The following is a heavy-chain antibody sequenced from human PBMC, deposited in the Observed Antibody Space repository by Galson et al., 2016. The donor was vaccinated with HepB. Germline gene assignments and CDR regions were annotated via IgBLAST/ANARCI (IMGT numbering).Heavy chain of an antibody. CDR1: GFTFSSYG. CDR3: ARYILGMDV. CDR2: IWYDGSNK. V-gene: IGHV3-33*01. D-gene: IGHD2-2*02. Sequence: SLRLSCAASGFTFSSYGMHWVRQAPGKGLEWMAVIWYDGSNKYYADSVKGRFTISRDNSKNTLYLQMNSLRAEDTAVYYCARYILGMDVWGKGTTVTVSS. J-gene: IGHJ6*04.